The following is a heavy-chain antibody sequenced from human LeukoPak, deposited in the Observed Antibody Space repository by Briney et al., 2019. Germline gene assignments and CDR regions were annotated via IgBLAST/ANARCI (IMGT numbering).Heavy chain of an antibody. J-gene: IGHJ4*02. CDR1: GFTFDDYV. CDR3: AKGYCSSTSCHLDY. V-gene: IGHV3-9*01. D-gene: IGHD2-2*01. CDR2: ISWNSGSI. Sequence: PGRSLRLSCAASGFTFDDYVMHWVRQAPGKGLEWVSGISWNSGSIGYADSVKGRFTISRDNAKNSLYLQMNSLRAEDTALYYCAKGYCSSTSCHLDYWGQGTLVTVSS.